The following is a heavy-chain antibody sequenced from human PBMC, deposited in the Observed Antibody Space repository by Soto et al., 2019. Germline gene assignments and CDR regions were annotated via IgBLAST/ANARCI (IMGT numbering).Heavy chain of an antibody. Sequence: HPGGSLRLSCVASGFTFISYAMRWVRQAPGKGLEWVSAIGSSGATTYYADSVKGRFTISRDNSKNTVYLQMNSLRAEDTAVYYCAKAFGTYYFDYWGQGTVVTVSS. CDR3: AKAFGTYYFDY. D-gene: IGHD3-10*01. J-gene: IGHJ4*01. CDR2: IGSSGATT. V-gene: IGHV3-23*01. CDR1: GFTFISYA.